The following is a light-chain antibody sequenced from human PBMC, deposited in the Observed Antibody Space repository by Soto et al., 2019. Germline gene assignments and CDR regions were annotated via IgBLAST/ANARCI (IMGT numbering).Light chain of an antibody. Sequence: DIQMTQSPSSLSASVGDRVTITCRASQSISSNLNWYQQKPGKAPKLLIYTAARLQSGVPSRFSGSGSGTDFTLTIASLQLEDFATYYCQQSNSLPPTFGQGTKVEIK. J-gene: IGKJ1*01. CDR1: QSISSN. CDR2: TAA. V-gene: IGKV1-39*01. CDR3: QQSNSLPPT.